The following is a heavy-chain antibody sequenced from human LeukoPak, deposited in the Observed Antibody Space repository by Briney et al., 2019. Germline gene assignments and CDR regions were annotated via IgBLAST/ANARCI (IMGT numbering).Heavy chain of an antibody. CDR1: GGTFSSYA. CDR2: IIPIFGTA. CDR3: ARDDDILTGLYGMDV. D-gene: IGHD3-9*01. V-gene: IGHV1-69*13. Sequence: ASVKVSCKASGGTFSSYAISWVRQAPGQGLEWMGGIIPIFGTANYAQKFQGRVTITADESTSTAYMELSSLRSEDTGVYYCARDDDILTGLYGMDVWGQGTTVTVSS. J-gene: IGHJ6*02.